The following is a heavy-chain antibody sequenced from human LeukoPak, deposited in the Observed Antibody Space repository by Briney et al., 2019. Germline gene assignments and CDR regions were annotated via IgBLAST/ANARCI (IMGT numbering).Heavy chain of an antibody. D-gene: IGHD2-2*01. CDR1: GFTFSSYW. J-gene: IGHJ5*02. Sequence: GGSLRLSCAASGFTFSSYWMSWVRQAPGKGLEWVANIKQDGSEKYYVDSVKGRFTISRDNAKNSLYLQMNSLRAEDTAVYYCARDIVVVPAARNWFDPWGQGTLVTVSS. CDR3: ARDIVVVPAARNWFDP. V-gene: IGHV3-7*01. CDR2: IKQDGSEK.